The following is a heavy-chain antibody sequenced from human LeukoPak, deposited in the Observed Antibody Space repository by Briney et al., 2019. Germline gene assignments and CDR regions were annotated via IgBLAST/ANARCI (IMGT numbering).Heavy chain of an antibody. CDR2: FDPEDGET. CDR3: ATEVGSGWTVNAFDI. Sequence: EASVKVSCKVSGYTLTELSMHWVRQAPGKGLEWMGGFDPEDGETIYAQKFQGRVTMTEDTSTDTAYMELSSLRSEDTAVYYCATEVGSGWTVNAFDIWGQGTMVTVSS. V-gene: IGHV1-24*01. J-gene: IGHJ3*02. CDR1: GYTLTELS. D-gene: IGHD6-19*01.